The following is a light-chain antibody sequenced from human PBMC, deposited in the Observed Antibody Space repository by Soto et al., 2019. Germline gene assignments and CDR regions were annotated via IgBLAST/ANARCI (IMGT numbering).Light chain of an antibody. Sequence: EIVMTQSPVTLSVSPGERATLSCRASQSVLSNLAWYQQKPGQPLRLLIYGASTRATGIPARFSGSGSRTDSTLTISNLQSEDFGVYFCQHNSNWPRTFGQGTKVEIK. V-gene: IGKV3D-15*01. CDR1: QSVLSN. J-gene: IGKJ1*01. CDR2: GAS. CDR3: QHNSNWPRT.